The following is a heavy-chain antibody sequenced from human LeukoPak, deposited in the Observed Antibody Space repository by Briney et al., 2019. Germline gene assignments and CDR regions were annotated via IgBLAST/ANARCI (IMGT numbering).Heavy chain of an antibody. D-gene: IGHD2-2*01. Sequence: GGSLRLSCAASGFTFFNFAMSWVRQAPGKGLEWVSTITGSGGTTYYADSVKGRFTISRDNSKNSLYLQMNSLRAEDTAVCYCAQDTSSSNWGQGTLVTVSS. CDR1: GFTFFNFA. J-gene: IGHJ4*02. CDR3: AQDTSSSN. V-gene: IGHV3-23*01. CDR2: ITGSGGTT.